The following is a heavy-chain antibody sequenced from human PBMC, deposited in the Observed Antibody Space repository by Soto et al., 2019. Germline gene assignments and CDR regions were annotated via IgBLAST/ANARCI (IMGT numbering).Heavy chain of an antibody. CDR3: ATGAAYYYDTCRY. J-gene: IGHJ4*02. CDR1: GSGFSALA. Sequence: PGGSLRLSCTASGSGFSALAMHWIRQPPGKGLEWVAVVFNDESSISYADSVQRRCTTTTDNPRNTLYLQMTSLILEDTALYYCATGAAYYYDTCRYWGQGTLVTVSS. D-gene: IGHD3-22*01. CDR2: VFNDESSI. V-gene: IGHV3-30-3*01.